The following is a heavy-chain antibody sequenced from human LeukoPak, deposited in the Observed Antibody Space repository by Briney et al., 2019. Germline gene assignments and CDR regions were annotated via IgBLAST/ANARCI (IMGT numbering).Heavy chain of an antibody. CDR1: GFTFSSYW. CDR3: AKEVYCSGGSCYSLYYYYMDV. V-gene: IGHV3-23*01. D-gene: IGHD2-15*01. Sequence: PGGSLRLSCAASGFTFSSYWMHWVRQAPGKGLEWVSAISGSGGSTYYADSVKGRFTISRDNSKNTLYLQMNSLRAEDTAVYYCAKEVYCSGGSCYSLYYYYMDVWGKGTTVTVSS. CDR2: ISGSGGST. J-gene: IGHJ6*03.